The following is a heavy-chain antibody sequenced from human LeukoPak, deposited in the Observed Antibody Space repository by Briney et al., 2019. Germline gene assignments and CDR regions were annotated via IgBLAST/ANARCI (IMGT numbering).Heavy chain of an antibody. Sequence: TSETLSLTCAVSGGSISSSNWWSWVRQPPGKGLEWIGEIYHSGSTNYNPSLKSRVTISVDKSKNQFSLKLSSVTAADTAVYYCATREVGYSSSWSTESYGMDVWGQGTTVTVSS. J-gene: IGHJ6*02. CDR3: ATREVGYSSSWSTESYGMDV. V-gene: IGHV4-4*02. CDR2: IYHSGST. D-gene: IGHD6-13*01. CDR1: GGSISSSNW.